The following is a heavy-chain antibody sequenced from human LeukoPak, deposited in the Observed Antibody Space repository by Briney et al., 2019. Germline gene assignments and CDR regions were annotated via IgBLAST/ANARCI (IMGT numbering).Heavy chain of an antibody. CDR1: GFTFSIYD. V-gene: IGHV3-13*01. CDR3: ARGMRDYYGLDY. Sequence: PGGSLRLSCAASGFTFSIYDMHWVRQVTGKGLEWVSGIDTAGGTYYPDSVKGRFTMSRDNAKNTLYLQMNSLTAEDTAVYYCARGMRDYYGLDYWGQGTLVTVSS. D-gene: IGHD3-10*01. CDR2: IDTAGGT. J-gene: IGHJ4*02.